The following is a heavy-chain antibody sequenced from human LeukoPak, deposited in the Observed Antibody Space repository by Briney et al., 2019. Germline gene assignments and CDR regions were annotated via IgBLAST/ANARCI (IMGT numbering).Heavy chain of an antibody. J-gene: IGHJ6*02. CDR3: ARVDVDTAMVTRRYYYYGMDV. V-gene: IGHV1-69*02. Sequence: GASVKVSCKASGGTFSSYTISWVRQAPGQVLEWMGRIIPILGIANYAQKFQGRVTITADKSTSTAYMELSSLRSEDTAAYYCARVDVDTAMVTRRYYYYGMDVWGQGTTVTVSS. D-gene: IGHD5-18*01. CDR2: IIPILGIA. CDR1: GGTFSSYT.